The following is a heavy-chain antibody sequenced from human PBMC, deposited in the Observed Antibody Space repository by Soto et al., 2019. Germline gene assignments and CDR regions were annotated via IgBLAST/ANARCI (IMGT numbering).Heavy chain of an antibody. CDR2: IYHSGST. Sequence: SETLSLTWAVSGGSLCSGGYSWSWIRQPPGKGLEWIGYIYHSGSTYYNPSLKSRVTISVDRSKNQFSLKLSSVTAADTAVYYCARAHYGDYGYGMDVWGQGTTVTVSS. V-gene: IGHV4-30-2*01. J-gene: IGHJ6*02. D-gene: IGHD4-17*01. CDR3: ARAHYGDYGYGMDV. CDR1: GGSLCSGGYS.